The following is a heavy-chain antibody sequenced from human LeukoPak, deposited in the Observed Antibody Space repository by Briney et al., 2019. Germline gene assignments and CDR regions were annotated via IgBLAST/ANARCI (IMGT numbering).Heavy chain of an antibody. CDR2: ISSGGSTI. Sequence: GGSLRLSCAASGFTFSSYEMNWVRQAPGKGLEWVSYISSGGSTIYYADSVKGRFTISRDNAKNSLYLQMNSLRAEDTAVYYCAELGITMIGGVWGEGTTVTISS. V-gene: IGHV3-48*03. CDR1: GFTFSSYE. D-gene: IGHD3-10*02. J-gene: IGHJ6*04. CDR3: AELGITMIGGV.